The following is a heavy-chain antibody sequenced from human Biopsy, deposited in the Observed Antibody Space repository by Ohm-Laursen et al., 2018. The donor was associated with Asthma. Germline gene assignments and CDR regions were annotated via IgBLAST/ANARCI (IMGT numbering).Heavy chain of an antibody. V-gene: IGHV1-18*01. CDR1: GYTFNSAG. Sequence: SSVKVSCKISGYTFNSAGITWVRQAPGQGLEWMGWISVYNGNTKVAQKLQDRVTMVTDTSTSTAYMELRSLRSDDTAVYFCARAVDYSHYYGIDVWGQGTTVTVS. D-gene: IGHD3-10*01. CDR3: ARAVDYSHYYGIDV. CDR2: ISVYNGNT. J-gene: IGHJ6*02.